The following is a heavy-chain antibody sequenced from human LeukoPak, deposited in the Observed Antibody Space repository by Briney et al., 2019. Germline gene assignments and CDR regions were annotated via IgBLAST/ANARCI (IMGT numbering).Heavy chain of an antibody. J-gene: IGHJ4*02. CDR3: AKVEGYEFLEWLSLDY. CDR2: ISGSGGST. D-gene: IGHD3-3*01. V-gene: IGHV3-23*01. CDR1: WFPLWSLC. Sequence: GALGLPCGGPWFPLWSLCKGWGRPGPGEGAGGGFGISGSGGSTYYADSVKGRFTISRDNSKNTLYLQMNSLRAEDTAVYYCAKVEGYEFLEWLSLDYWGQGTLVTVSS.